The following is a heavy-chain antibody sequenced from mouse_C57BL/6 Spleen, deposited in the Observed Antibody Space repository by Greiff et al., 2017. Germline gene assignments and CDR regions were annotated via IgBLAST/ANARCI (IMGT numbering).Heavy chain of an antibody. CDR2: IDPNSGGT. CDR1: GYTFTSYW. Sequence: VQLQQPGAELVKPGASVKLSCKASGYTFTSYWMHWVKQRPGRGLEWIGRIDPNSGGTTYNEKFKSKATLTVDKPSSTAYMQLSSRTSEDSAVYYCARGGYYYAMDYWGQGTSVTVSS. V-gene: IGHV1-72*01. CDR3: ARGGYYYAMDY. J-gene: IGHJ4*01.